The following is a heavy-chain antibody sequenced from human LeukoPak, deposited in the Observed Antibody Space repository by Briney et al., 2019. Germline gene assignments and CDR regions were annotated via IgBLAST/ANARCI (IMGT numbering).Heavy chain of an antibody. D-gene: IGHD6-19*01. CDR2: LYTSGST. V-gene: IGHV4-61*09. CDR1: GGSISSGSYY. Sequence: PSETLSLTCTVSGGSISSGSYYWTWVRQPAGKGLVWIGHLYTSGSTTYNPSLQSRVTISADTSKNQFSLRLTSVTAADTAVYYCARAGGSVGWYGTIDSWGQGMLVTVSS. CDR3: ARAGGSVGWYGTIDS. J-gene: IGHJ4*02.